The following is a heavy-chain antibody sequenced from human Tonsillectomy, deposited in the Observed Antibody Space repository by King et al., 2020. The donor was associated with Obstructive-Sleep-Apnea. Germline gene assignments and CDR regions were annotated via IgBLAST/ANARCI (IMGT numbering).Heavy chain of an antibody. CDR1: GFTFSNYW. V-gene: IGHV3-7*03. CDR2: INQDGSET. J-gene: IGHJ6*02. D-gene: IGHD2-8*01. CDR3: ARDRGLTVYFFYGMDV. Sequence: VQLVESGGGLVQPGGSLRLSCGASGFTFSNYWVNWVRQAPGKGLEWVANINQDGSETNFVDSVKGRFTISRDNAKNSLYLQMNSLRVEDTAVYYCARDRGLTVYFFYGMDVWGQGTTVTVSS.